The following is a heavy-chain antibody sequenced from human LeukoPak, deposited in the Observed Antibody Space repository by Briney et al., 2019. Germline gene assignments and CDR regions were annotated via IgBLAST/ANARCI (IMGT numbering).Heavy chain of an antibody. CDR1: GFTFSSYA. J-gene: IGHJ1*01. Sequence: PGGSLRLSCAASGFTFSSYAMSWVRQAPGKGLEWVSAISGSGGSTYYADSVKGRFTISRDNSKNTLYLQMNSLRAEDTAVYYCAKSAYDYVWGSYRHGEYFQHWGQGTLVTVSS. V-gene: IGHV3-23*01. CDR3: AKSAYDYVWGSYRHGEYFQH. CDR2: ISGSGGST. D-gene: IGHD3-16*02.